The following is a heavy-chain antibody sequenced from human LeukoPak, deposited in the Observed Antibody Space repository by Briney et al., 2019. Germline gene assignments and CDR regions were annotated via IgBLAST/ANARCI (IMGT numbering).Heavy chain of an antibody. V-gene: IGHV3-73*01. CDR3: ARHNEMTD. Sequence: HPGGSLTLSCAASGFTFSGSAMHWVRQASGRGLEWVGRVRIKANNYATAYAASVKGRFTISRDDSKNTAYLQMNSLKTEDTAVYYCARHNEMTDWGQGTLVTVSS. CDR2: VRIKANNYAT. CDR1: GFTFSGSA. J-gene: IGHJ1*01. D-gene: IGHD5-24*01.